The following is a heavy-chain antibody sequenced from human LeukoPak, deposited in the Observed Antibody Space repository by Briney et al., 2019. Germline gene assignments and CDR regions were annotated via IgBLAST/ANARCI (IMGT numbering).Heavy chain of an antibody. D-gene: IGHD5-18*01. V-gene: IGHV4-39*07. J-gene: IGHJ6*03. Sequence: SETLSLTCAVYGGSFSSYYWGWIRQPPGKGLEWIGSIYYSGSTYYNPSLKSRVTISVDTSKNQFSLKLSSVTAADTAVYYCARGLTAMVMRFYYYYMDVWGKGTTVTVSS. CDR1: GGSFSSYY. CDR3: ARGLTAMVMRFYYYYMDV. CDR2: IYYSGST.